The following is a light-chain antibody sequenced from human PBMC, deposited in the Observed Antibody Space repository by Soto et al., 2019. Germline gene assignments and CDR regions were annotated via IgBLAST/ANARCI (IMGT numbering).Light chain of an antibody. CDR3: MQALQSPRT. CDR2: LGS. Sequence: DVVMPQSPLSLPVPPGEPASISCRSSQPLLHSNGFNYLDWYLQRPGQSPQLLIFLGSTRASGVPDRFSGSGSGTDFTLKISRVEAEDVGVYYCMQALQSPRTFGQGTKLEIK. V-gene: IGKV2-28*01. CDR1: QPLLHSNGFNY. J-gene: IGKJ2*02.